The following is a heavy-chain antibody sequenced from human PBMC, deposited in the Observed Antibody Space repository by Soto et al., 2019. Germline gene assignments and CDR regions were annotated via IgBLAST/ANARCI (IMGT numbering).Heavy chain of an antibody. J-gene: IGHJ4*02. V-gene: IGHV1-3*01. Sequence: GALLNVARKAFGYRYTRYVIDWGCPTPKQRLEWMGWINAGNGNTKYSQKFQGRVTITRDTSASTAYMELSSLRSEDTAVYYCARDSLGIAVAGYYDSSGYYDDWGQGTLVTVSS. CDR1: GYRYTRYV. D-gene: IGHD3-22*01. CDR2: INAGNGNT. CDR3: ARDSLGIAVAGYYDSSGYYDD.